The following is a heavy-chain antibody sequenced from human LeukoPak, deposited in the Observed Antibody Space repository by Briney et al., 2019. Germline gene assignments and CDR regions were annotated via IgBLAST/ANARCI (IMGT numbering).Heavy chain of an antibody. CDR2: ISSSSSYI. V-gene: IGHV3-21*01. J-gene: IGHJ4*02. CDR3: ARDVTEADY. Sequence: PGGSLRLSCAASGFTFSSYSMNWVRQAPGKGLEWVSSISSSSSYIYHADSVKGRFTISRDNAKNSLYLQMSSLRVEDSAVYYCARDVTEADYWGQGILVTVPS. CDR1: GFTFSSYS. D-gene: IGHD2-21*02.